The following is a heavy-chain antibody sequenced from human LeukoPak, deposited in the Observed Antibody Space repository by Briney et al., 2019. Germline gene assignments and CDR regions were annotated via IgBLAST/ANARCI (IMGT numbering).Heavy chain of an antibody. CDR2: IKTDGSTT. V-gene: IGHV3-74*01. CDR3: ARGNQQLPRSTPDY. Sequence: GGSLRLSCAVSGFTFSSSWMHWVRQAPGKGLVWVSHIKTDGSTTAYADSVKGRFTISRDNAKNTPYLQMNSLRAEDTGVYYCARGNQQLPRSTPDYWGQGTLVTVSS. CDR1: GFTFSSSW. D-gene: IGHD2-2*01. J-gene: IGHJ4*02.